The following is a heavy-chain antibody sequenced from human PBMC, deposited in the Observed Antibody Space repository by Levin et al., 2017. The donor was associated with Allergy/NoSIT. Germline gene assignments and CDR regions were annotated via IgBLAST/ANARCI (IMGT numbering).Heavy chain of an antibody. Sequence: PGGSLRLSCATPGFTFTTYSMTWVRQAPGKGLEWISYIITSGTHTSYADSVKGRFTISRDNANNLVFLQMNSLRAEDTAVYYCAGRYGSGTYYQGNNYWGQGTLVTVSS. J-gene: IGHJ4*02. V-gene: IGHV3-21*05. CDR3: AGRYGSGTYYQGNNY. CDR1: GFTFTTYS. D-gene: IGHD3-10*01. CDR2: IITSGTHT.